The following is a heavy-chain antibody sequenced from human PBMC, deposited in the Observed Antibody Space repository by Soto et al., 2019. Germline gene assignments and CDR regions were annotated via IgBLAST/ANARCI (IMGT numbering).Heavy chain of an antibody. V-gene: IGHV3-48*03. CDR2: ISPSNTTI. J-gene: IGHJ3*01. D-gene: IGHD2-2*01. Sequence: QLVESGGGLVQPGGSLRLSCAASGFTFSLYPMNWVRQAPGKGLEWLSYISPSNTTIYYADSVKGRFTISRDNAKDSLDLLMNGLRADDTAVCYCARVGRGFCSSARCYTDGFDLWGQGTVVTVST. CDR1: GFTFSLYP. CDR3: ARVGRGFCSSARCYTDGFDL.